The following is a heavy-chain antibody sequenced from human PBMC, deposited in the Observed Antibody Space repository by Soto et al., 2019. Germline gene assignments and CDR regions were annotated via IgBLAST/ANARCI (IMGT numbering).Heavy chain of an antibody. CDR1: GFTFSSYA. J-gene: IGHJ3*02. CDR2: ISGSGGST. CDR3: AKDVREHNFGELLYGAFDI. D-gene: IGHD3-10*01. V-gene: IGHV3-23*01. Sequence: EVQLLGSGGGLVQPGGSLRLSCAASGFTFSSYAMSWVRQAPGKGLEWVSAISGSGGSTYYADSVKGRFTISRDNSKNTLYLQMNSLRSEDTAVYYCAKDVREHNFGELLYGAFDIWGQGTMVTVSS.